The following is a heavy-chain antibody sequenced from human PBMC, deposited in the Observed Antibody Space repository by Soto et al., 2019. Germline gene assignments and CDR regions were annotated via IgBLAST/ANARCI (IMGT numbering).Heavy chain of an antibody. CDR2: ISYDGSNK. V-gene: IGHV3-30*18. J-gene: IGHJ5*02. CDR3: SKDWWYGIAAAGKSTETWFDP. Sequence: QVQLVESGGGVVQPGRSLRLSCAASGFTFSSYGMHWVRQAPGKGLEWVAVISYDGSNKYYADSVKGRFTISRDNSKNTLYLQMNSLRAEDTALYYCSKDWWYGIAAAGKSTETWFDPWGQGTLVTVSS. CDR1: GFTFSSYG. D-gene: IGHD6-13*01.